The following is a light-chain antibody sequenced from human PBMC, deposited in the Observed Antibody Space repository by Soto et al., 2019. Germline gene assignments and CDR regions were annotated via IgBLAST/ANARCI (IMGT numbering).Light chain of an antibody. V-gene: IGLV2-8*01. J-gene: IGLJ2*01. Sequence: QSVLTQPPSASGSPGQSVTISCTGTSSDVGGYNYVSWYQQHPDKAPKLMIYEVSKRPSGVPDRFSGSKSGNTASLTVSGLQAEDEADYYCSSYAGSNKLVVFGGGTKLTVL. CDR2: EVS. CDR1: SSDVGGYNY. CDR3: SSYAGSNKLVV.